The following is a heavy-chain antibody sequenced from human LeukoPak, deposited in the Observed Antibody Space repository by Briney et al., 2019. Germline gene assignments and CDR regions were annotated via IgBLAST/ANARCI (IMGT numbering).Heavy chain of an antibody. CDR1: GYSFTSYW. D-gene: IGHD3-10*01. J-gene: IGHJ6*02. CDR3: ARHRARSASGVYYFYSMDV. V-gene: IGHV5-51*01. Sequence: GESLKISCKGSGYSFTSYWIGWVRQMPGKGLEWMGIIYPGDSDTRYSPSFQGQVTISADKSISTAYLQWSSLEASDTAMYYCARHRARSASGVYYFYSMDVWGQGTTVTVSS. CDR2: IYPGDSDT.